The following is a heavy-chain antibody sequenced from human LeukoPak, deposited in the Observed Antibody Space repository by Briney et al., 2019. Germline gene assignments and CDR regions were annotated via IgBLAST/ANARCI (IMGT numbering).Heavy chain of an antibody. D-gene: IGHD5-18*01. J-gene: IGHJ4*02. CDR2: INHSGST. CDR3: ARGGYSYGLGY. V-gene: IGHV4-34*01. Sequence: PSETLSLTCAVYGGSFSGDYWSWIRQPPGKGVEWVGEINHSGSTNYNPSLKSRVTISVDTSKNQFSLKLSSVTAADTAVYYCARGGYSYGLGYWGQGTLVTVSS. CDR1: GGSFSGDY.